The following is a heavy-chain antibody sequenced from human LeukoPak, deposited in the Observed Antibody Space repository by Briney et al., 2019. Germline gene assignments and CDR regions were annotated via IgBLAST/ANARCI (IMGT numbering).Heavy chain of an antibody. Sequence: GASVKVSCKASGYTFTSYAMHWVRQAPGQRLEWMGWINAGNGNTKYSQKFQGRVTITRDTSASTAYMELSSLRSEGTAVYYCASGNCSSTSCYPYYYYGMDVWGQGTTVTVSS. CDR1: GYTFTSYA. V-gene: IGHV1-3*01. J-gene: IGHJ6*02. CDR2: INAGNGNT. CDR3: ASGNCSSTSCYPYYYYGMDV. D-gene: IGHD2-2*03.